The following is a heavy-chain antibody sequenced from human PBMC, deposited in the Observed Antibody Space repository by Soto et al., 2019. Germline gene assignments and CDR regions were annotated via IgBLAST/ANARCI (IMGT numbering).Heavy chain of an antibody. V-gene: IGHV3-48*02. CDR1: GFTFSSYS. CDR2: ISSSSSTI. D-gene: IGHD2-15*01. CDR3: ARGAATLLYYYYYYGMDV. Sequence: HPGGSLRLSCAASGFTFSSYSMNWVRQAPGKGLEWVSYISSSSSTIYYADSVKGRFTISRDNAKNSLYLQMNSLRDEDTAVYYCARGAATLLYYYYYYGMDVWGQGTMVTVSS. J-gene: IGHJ6*02.